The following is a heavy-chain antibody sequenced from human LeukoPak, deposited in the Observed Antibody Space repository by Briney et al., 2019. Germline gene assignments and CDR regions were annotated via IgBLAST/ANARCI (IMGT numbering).Heavy chain of an antibody. Sequence: PSETLSLTCTVSGGSISSGGYYWSWIRQHPGKGLEWIGYIYYSGSTYYNPSLKSRVTISVDASKNQFSLKLSSVTAADTAVYYCARALGYCSSTSCYWEAGFDYWGQGTLVTVSS. V-gene: IGHV4-31*03. CDR1: GGSISSGGYY. J-gene: IGHJ4*02. CDR2: IYYSGST. D-gene: IGHD2-2*01. CDR3: ARALGYCSSTSCYWEAGFDY.